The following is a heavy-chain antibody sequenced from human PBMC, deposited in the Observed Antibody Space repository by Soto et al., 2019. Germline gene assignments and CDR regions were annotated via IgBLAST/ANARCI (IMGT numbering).Heavy chain of an antibody. J-gene: IGHJ4*02. CDR1: GFTFSSDR. CDR2: ISSSSSYI. V-gene: IGHV3-21*01. D-gene: IGHD3-10*01. CDR3: ARDGTTMVRGVPYPPDY. Sequence: GGSLRLSCAASGFTFSSDRMNWVRQAPGKGLEWVSSISSSSSYIYYADSVKGRFTISRDNAKNSLYLQMNSLRAEDTAVYYCARDGTTMVRGVPYPPDYWGQGTLVTVSS.